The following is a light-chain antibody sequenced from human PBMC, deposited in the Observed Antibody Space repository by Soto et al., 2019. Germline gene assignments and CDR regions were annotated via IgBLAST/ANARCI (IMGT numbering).Light chain of an antibody. J-gene: IGKJ4*01. Sequence: EMVLTQSPATLSLSPGERATLSCRAIQNVSSYLAWYQQKPGQAPRLLIYDASNRAIGIPARFSGSGSGTDFTLTISSLKPEDFAVYFCQQRSNWPRLTFGGGTKVDXK. CDR3: QQRSNWPRLT. CDR2: DAS. CDR1: QNVSSY. V-gene: IGKV3-11*01.